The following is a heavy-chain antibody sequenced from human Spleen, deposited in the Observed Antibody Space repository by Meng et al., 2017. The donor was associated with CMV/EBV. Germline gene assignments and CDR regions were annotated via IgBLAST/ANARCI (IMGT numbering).Heavy chain of an antibody. D-gene: IGHD3-9*01. J-gene: IGHJ4*02. Sequence: SLSTGGVTVGWIRQPPGKALEWLAMISWNGDRRYSPSLKTRLAITKDTSESHVVLTMTNMDPMDTGTYYCAHGIETGYYSVFWYYFDYWGQGTLVTVSS. CDR2: ISWNGDR. CDR1: SLSTGGVT. CDR3: AHGIETGYYSVFWYYFDY. V-gene: IGHV2-5*01.